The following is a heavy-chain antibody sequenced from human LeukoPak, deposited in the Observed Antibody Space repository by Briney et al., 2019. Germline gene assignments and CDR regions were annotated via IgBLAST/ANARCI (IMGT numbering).Heavy chain of an antibody. V-gene: IGHV3-23*01. J-gene: IGHJ4*02. CDR3: ASSRGGKAAAEY. D-gene: IGHD6-13*01. CDR2: ISGSGGST. Sequence: GGSLRLSCAASGFTFSSYAMSWVRQAPGKGLEWVSAISGSGGSTYYADSVKGRFTISRDNAKNSLYLQMNSLRAEDTAVYYCASSRGGKAAAEYWGQGTLVTVSS. CDR1: GFTFSSYA.